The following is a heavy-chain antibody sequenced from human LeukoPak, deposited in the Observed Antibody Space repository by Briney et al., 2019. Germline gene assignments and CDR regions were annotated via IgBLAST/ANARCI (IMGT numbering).Heavy chain of an antibody. Sequence: GASVKVSCKASGYTFTSYDINWVRQATGQGLEWMGRINPNSGGTNYAQKFQGRVTMTRDTSISTAYMELSRLRSDDTAVYYCARERGSGYRDFDYWGQGTLVTVSS. V-gene: IGHV1-2*06. CDR3: ARERGSGYRDFDY. J-gene: IGHJ4*02. D-gene: IGHD3-22*01. CDR2: INPNSGGT. CDR1: GYTFTSYD.